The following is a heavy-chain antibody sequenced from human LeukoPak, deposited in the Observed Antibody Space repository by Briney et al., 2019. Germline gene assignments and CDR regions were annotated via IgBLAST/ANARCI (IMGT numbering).Heavy chain of an antibody. CDR1: GFTFSSYW. CDR3: ARGGRIAAAGN. Sequence: GGSLRLSCAASGFTFSSYWMSWVRQAPGKGLEWVANIKQDGSEKYYVDSVKGRFTISRGNAKNSLYLQTNSLRAEDTAVYYCARGGRIAAAGNWGQGTLVTVSS. V-gene: IGHV3-7*01. D-gene: IGHD6-13*01. CDR2: IKQDGSEK. J-gene: IGHJ4*02.